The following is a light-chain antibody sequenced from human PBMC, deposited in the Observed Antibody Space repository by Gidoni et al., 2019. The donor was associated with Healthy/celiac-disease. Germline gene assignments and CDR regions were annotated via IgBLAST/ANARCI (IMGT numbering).Light chain of an antibody. CDR1: QSVSSSY. J-gene: IGKJ2*01. CDR2: DAS. CDR3: QQYGSSPRT. V-gene: IGKV3-20*01. Sequence: IVLTQSPGTLSWSPGERATLPCRASQSVSSSYLAWYQQKPGQAPRLLIYDASSRATGVPDRFSGSGSGTDFTLTISRLEPEDFAVYYCQQYGSSPRTFGQGTKLEIK.